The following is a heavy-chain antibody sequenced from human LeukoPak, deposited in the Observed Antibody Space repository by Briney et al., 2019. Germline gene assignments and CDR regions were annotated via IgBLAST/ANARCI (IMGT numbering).Heavy chain of an antibody. V-gene: IGHV3-73*01. Sequence: GGSLKLSCEASGFTFSGSAMHWVRQASGKGLEWVGRIRSKANSYATAYGAPVKGRFTISRDDSKNTAYLQMNSLKTEDTAIYYCARPTDSGYYMNWGRGTLVTVSS. J-gene: IGHJ4*02. D-gene: IGHD3-3*01. CDR3: ARPTDSGYYMN. CDR1: GFTFSGSA. CDR2: IRSKANSYAT.